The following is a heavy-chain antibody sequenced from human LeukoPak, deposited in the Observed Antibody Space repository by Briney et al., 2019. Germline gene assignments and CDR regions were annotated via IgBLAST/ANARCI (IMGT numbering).Heavy chain of an antibody. J-gene: IGHJ5*02. CDR2: IWYDGSNK. Sequence: PGRSLRLSCAASGFTFSSYGMHRVRQAPGKGLEWVAVIWYDGSNKYYADSVKGRFTISRDNSKNTLYLQMNSLRAEDTAVYYCAKERHYDFWSGPGGGFDPWGQGTLVTVSS. CDR1: GFTFSSYG. V-gene: IGHV3-33*06. D-gene: IGHD3-3*01. CDR3: AKERHYDFWSGPGGGFDP.